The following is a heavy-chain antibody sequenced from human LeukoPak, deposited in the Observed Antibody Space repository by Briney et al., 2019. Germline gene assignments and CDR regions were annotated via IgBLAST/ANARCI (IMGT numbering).Heavy chain of an antibody. J-gene: IGHJ4*02. CDR1: GFTDSSNY. V-gene: IGHV3-53*01. CDR2: IYSGGST. Sequence: GGSLRLSCAASGFTDSSNYMSWVRQAPGKGLEWVSVIYSGGSTYYADSVKGRFTISRDNSKNTLYLQMNSLRAEDTAVYYCARDYGDYRILDYWGQGTLVTVSS. CDR3: ARDYGDYRILDY. D-gene: IGHD4-17*01.